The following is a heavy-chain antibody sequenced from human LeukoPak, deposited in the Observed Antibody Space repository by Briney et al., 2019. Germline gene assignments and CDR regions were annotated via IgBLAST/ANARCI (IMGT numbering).Heavy chain of an antibody. D-gene: IGHD7-27*01. CDR3: ARAGGLGTDLRAEAFDI. Sequence: GGSLRLSCAASGFTVSSNYMSWVRQAPGKGLEWVSVIYSGGSTYYADSMKGRFTISRDNSKNTLYLQMNSLRAEDTAVYYCARAGGLGTDLRAEAFDIWGQGTMVTVSS. J-gene: IGHJ3*02. CDR1: GFTVSSNY. V-gene: IGHV3-53*01. CDR2: IYSGGST.